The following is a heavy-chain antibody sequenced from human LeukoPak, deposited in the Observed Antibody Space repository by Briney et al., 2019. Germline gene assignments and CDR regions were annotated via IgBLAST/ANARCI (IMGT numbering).Heavy chain of an antibody. D-gene: IGHD3-22*01. Sequence: GASLRLSCAASGFTFSSYAMSWVRQAPGKRLEWVSAISGSGGSTYYADSVKGRFTISRDNSKNTLYLQMNSLRAEDTVVYYCAKEHYYDSSGYPEYFDYWGQGTLVTVSS. CDR2: ISGSGGST. CDR3: AKEHYYDSSGYPEYFDY. J-gene: IGHJ4*02. V-gene: IGHV3-23*01. CDR1: GFTFSSYA.